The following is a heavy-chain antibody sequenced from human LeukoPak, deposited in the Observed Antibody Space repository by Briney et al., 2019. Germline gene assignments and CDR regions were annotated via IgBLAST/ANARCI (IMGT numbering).Heavy chain of an antibody. J-gene: IGHJ4*02. CDR3: ARGASSSWLYYFDY. V-gene: IGHV3-74*01. CDR1: GFTFSSYW. Sequence: RGSLRLSCAASGFTFSSYWMHWVRQAPGKGLVWVSRINSDGSSTSYADSVKGRFTISRDNAKNTLYLQMNSLRAEDTAVYYCARGASSSWLYYFDYWGQGTLVTVSS. CDR2: INSDGSST. D-gene: IGHD6-13*01.